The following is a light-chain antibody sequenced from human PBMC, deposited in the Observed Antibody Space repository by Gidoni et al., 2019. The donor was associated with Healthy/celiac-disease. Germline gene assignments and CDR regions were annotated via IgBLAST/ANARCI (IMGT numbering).Light chain of an antibody. V-gene: IGLV2-14*03. Sequence: QSALTQPASVSGSPGQSITISCTGTSMDIGGYNYVSWYQQHPGKAPRLIIYDVTNRPSGVSNRFSGSKSGNTASLTISGLQTEDEADYYCSSYTSSSTYVFGTGTKVTVL. CDR1: SMDIGGYNY. CDR2: DVT. J-gene: IGLJ1*01. CDR3: SSYTSSSTYV.